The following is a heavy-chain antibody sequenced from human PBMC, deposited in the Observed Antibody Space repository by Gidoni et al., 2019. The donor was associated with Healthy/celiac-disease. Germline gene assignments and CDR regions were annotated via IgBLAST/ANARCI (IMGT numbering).Heavy chain of an antibody. V-gene: IGHV4-39*01. D-gene: IGHD2-15*01. CDR3: ARAGDCSGGSCSKYYYYYGMDV. Sequence: QLQLQESGPGLVQPSETLSLTCTVSGGSISSSSYYCVWIRQPPGKGLEWIGSIYYSGSTYYNPSLKSRVTISVDTSKNQFSLKLSSVTAADTAVYYCARAGDCSGGSCSKYYYYYGMDVWGQGTTVTVSS. CDR1: GGSISSSSYY. CDR2: IYYSGST. J-gene: IGHJ6*02.